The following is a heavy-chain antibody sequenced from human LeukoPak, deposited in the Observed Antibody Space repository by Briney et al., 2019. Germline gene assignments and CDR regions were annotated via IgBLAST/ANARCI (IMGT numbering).Heavy chain of an antibody. J-gene: IGHJ5*02. D-gene: IGHD1-14*01. CDR3: ARETIWPEEFDP. CDR1: GGSVSSGSYD. V-gene: IGHV4-61*01. CDR2: IYYSGST. Sequence: SETLSLTCTVSGGSVSSGSYDWGWIRQPPGKGLEWIGYIYYSGSTNYNPSLKSRVTISVDTSKNQFSLKLSSVTAADTAVYYCARETIWPEEFDPWGQGTLVTVSS.